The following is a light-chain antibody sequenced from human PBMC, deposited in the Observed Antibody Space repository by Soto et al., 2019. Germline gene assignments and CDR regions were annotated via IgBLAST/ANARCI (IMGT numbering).Light chain of an antibody. Sequence: QSALTQPASVSGSPGQSITISCTGTSSDVGGYNYVSWYQQRPGKAPKLMIDDVSNRPSGVSNRFSGSKSGNTASLTISGLQAEDEADYYCSSDTSSTVVFGGGTKVTVL. CDR3: SSDTSSTVV. J-gene: IGLJ2*01. CDR1: SSDVGGYNY. V-gene: IGLV2-14*01. CDR2: DVS.